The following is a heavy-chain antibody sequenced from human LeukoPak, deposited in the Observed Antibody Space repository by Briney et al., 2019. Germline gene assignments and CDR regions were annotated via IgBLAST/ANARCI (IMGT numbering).Heavy chain of an antibody. CDR2: IRSSSSYI. CDR1: GFTFSSYS. V-gene: IGHV3-21*01. D-gene: IGHD6-19*01. J-gene: IGHJ4*02. Sequence: GGSLRLSCAASGFTFSSYSMNWVRQAPGKGLEWVSSIRSSSSYIYYADSVKGRFTISRDNAKNSLYLQMNSLRAEDTAVYYCARDRVTLAGNEFDSWGQGTLVTASS. CDR3: ARDRVTLAGNEFDS.